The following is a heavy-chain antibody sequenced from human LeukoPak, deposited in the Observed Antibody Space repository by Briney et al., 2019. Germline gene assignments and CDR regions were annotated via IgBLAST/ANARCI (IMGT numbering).Heavy chain of an antibody. CDR3: ATEEWDLVSFDF. CDR1: GGSISTGTYY. J-gene: IGHJ4*02. CDR2: IYHTGSS. Sequence: SETLSLTCTVSGGSISTGTYYLTWIRQLPGKGLEWIGYIYHTGSSYYISSLKSRVSMSVDTSTNQFSLNLNSVTAADTAVYYCATEEWDLVSFDFWGRGTRVTVPS. V-gene: IGHV4-31*03. D-gene: IGHD1-26*01.